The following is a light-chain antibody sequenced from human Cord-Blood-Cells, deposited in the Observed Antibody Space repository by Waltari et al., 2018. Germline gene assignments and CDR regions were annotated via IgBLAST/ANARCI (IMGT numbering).Light chain of an antibody. CDR3: SSYTSSSTLEV. CDR2: DVI. V-gene: IGLV2-14*01. J-gene: IGLJ3*02. CDR1: SSDVGGYHF. Sequence: QSALTQPASVSGSPGQSITISCTGTSSDVGGYHFVSWYKQQPGEAPQLMIYDVINRPSGVSNRFSGSKSGNTASLTISGLQAEDEADYYCSSYTSSSTLEVFGGGTKLTVL.